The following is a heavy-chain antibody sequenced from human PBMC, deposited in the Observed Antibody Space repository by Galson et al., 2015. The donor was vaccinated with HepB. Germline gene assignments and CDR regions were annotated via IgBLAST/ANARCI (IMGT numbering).Heavy chain of an antibody. D-gene: IGHD2-15*01. CDR1: GYTLTELS. Sequence: SVKVSCKVSGYTLTELSMHWVRQAPGKGLEWMGGFDPEDGETIYAQKFQGRVTMTEDTSTDTAYMELSSLRSEDTAVYYCATVLSNVVVVASIDYWGQGTLVTVSS. CDR3: ATVLSNVVVVASIDY. CDR2: FDPEDGET. V-gene: IGHV1-24*01. J-gene: IGHJ4*02.